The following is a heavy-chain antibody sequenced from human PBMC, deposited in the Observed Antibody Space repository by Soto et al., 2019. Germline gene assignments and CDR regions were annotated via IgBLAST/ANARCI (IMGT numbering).Heavy chain of an antibody. J-gene: IGHJ5*02. D-gene: IGHD6-6*01. V-gene: IGHV1-69*13. CDR3: ARDPQDPIAASDNWFDP. CDR2: IIPIFGTA. Sequence: SVKVSCKASGGTFSSYAISWVRQAPGQGLEWMGGIIPIFGTANYAQKFQGRVTITADESTSTAYMELSSLRSEDTAVHYCARDPQDPIAASDNWFDPWGQGTLVTVSS. CDR1: GGTFSSYA.